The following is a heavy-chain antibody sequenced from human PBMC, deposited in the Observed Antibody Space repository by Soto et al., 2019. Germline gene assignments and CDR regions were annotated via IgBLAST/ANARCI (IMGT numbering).Heavy chain of an antibody. CDR1: GFTFSSYT. V-gene: IGHV3-30-3*01. J-gene: IGHJ4*02. CDR3: AREWSISVGAPGY. CDR2: ISNNGINK. Sequence: QVQLVESGGGVVQPGRSLRLSCAASGFTFSSYTMYWVREGPGKGLEWVAGISNNGINKDYEDYVKGRFIVSRDNSKNTLNLQINSLRRDDSAIYYCAREWSISVGAPGYWGQGTLVTVSS. D-gene: IGHD6-19*01.